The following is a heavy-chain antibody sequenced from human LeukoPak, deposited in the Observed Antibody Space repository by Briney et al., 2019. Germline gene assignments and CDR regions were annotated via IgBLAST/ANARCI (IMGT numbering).Heavy chain of an antibody. CDR3: ARGGPPITMIEDVAGNAFDI. V-gene: IGHV4-34*01. Sequence: PSETLSLTCAVYGGSFSGYYWSWIRQPPGKGLEWIGEINHSGSTNYNPSLKSRVTISVDTSKNQFSLKLSSVTAADTAVYYCARGGPPITMIEDVAGNAFDIWGQGTMVTVSS. D-gene: IGHD3-22*01. CDR1: GGSFSGYY. CDR2: INHSGST. J-gene: IGHJ3*02.